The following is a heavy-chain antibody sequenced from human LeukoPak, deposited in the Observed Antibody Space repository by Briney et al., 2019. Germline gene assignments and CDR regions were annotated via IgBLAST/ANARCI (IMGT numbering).Heavy chain of an antibody. J-gene: IGHJ5*02. CDR1: GYSLSSGYY. CDR2: IYHSGST. Sequence: SETLSLTCTVSGYSLSSGYYWGWIRQPPGKGLEWIGSIYHSGSTYYNPSLKSRVTISVDTSKNQFSLKLSSVTAADTAVYYCARECPSTSALLPDNWFDPWGQGTLVTVSS. CDR3: ARECPSTSALLPDNWFDP. V-gene: IGHV4-38-2*02. D-gene: IGHD2-2*01.